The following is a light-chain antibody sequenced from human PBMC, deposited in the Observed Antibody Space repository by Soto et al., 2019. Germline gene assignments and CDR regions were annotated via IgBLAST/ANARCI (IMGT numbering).Light chain of an antibody. V-gene: IGLV2-14*03. CDR1: SIDVGGYNF. J-gene: IGLJ2*01. CDR2: GVS. CDR3: TSYTSSGSYVV. Sequence: QPASVSGSPGQSITISCTGTSIDVGGYNFVSWYQQHPGKAPKLMIYGVSDRPSGVSSRFSGSKSGNTASLTISGLQAEDEADYYCTSYTSSGSYVVFGGGTKLTVL.